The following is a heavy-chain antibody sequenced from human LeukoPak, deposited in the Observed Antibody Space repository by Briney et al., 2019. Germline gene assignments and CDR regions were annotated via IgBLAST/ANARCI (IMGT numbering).Heavy chain of an antibody. CDR3: AREEMALTLYYFDY. D-gene: IGHD5-24*01. Sequence: PSQTLSLTCTVSGGSISSGDYYWSWIRQPPGKGLEWIGYIYYSGSTNYNPSLKSRVTISVDTSKNQFSLKLSSVTAADTAVYYCAREEMALTLYYFDYWGQGTLVTVSS. CDR2: IYYSGST. CDR1: GGSISSGDYY. V-gene: IGHV4-30-4*01. J-gene: IGHJ4*02.